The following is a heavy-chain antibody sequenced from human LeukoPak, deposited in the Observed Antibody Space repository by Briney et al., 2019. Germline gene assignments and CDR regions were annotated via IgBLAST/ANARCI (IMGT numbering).Heavy chain of an antibody. CDR1: GGSISSYY. CDR2: IYYSGST. CDR3: ARGTRVLRYFDWLPPLDYYYGMDV. J-gene: IGHJ6*02. D-gene: IGHD3-9*01. Sequence: SETLSLTCTVSGGSISSYYWSWIRQPPGKGLEWIGYIYYSGSTNYNPSLKSRVTISVDTSKNQFSLKLSSVTAADTAVYYCARGTRVLRYFDWLPPLDYYYGMDVWGQGTTVTVSS. V-gene: IGHV4-59*01.